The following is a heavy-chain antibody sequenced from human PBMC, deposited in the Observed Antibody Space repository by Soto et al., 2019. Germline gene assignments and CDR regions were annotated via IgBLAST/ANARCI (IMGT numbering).Heavy chain of an antibody. CDR1: GGSFSGYY. Sequence: PSETLSLTCAVYGGSFSGYYWSWIRQPPGKGLEWIGEINHSGSTNYNPSLKSRVTISVDTSKNQFSLKLSSVTATDTAVYYCARANDSSGYYYLDYWGQGTLVTVSS. V-gene: IGHV4-34*01. CDR2: INHSGST. CDR3: ARANDSSGYYYLDY. J-gene: IGHJ4*02. D-gene: IGHD3-22*01.